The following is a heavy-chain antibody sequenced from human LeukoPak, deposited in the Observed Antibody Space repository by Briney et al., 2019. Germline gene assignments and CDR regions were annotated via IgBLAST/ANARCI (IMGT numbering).Heavy chain of an antibody. CDR2: FDPEDGET. CDR1: GYTLTELS. V-gene: IGHV1-24*01. Sequence: ASVKVSCKVSGYTLTELSMHWVRQAPGKGLEWMGGFDPEDGETIYAQKFQGRVTMTEDTSTDTAYMELSSLRSEDTAVYYCARDQGIVVVPAAKSGYYYMDVWGKGTTVTVSS. D-gene: IGHD2-2*01. J-gene: IGHJ6*03. CDR3: ARDQGIVVVPAAKSGYYYMDV.